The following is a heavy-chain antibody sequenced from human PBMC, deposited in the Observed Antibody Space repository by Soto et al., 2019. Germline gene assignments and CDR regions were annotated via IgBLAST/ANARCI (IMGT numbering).Heavy chain of an antibody. J-gene: IGHJ5*02. V-gene: IGHV3-21*01. Sequence: PWGSLRLSCAASGFTFLSFTINFCRHAPGKGLEWVSTISSNSAYIYYTDALRGRFTISRDNAKNSLHLQMNSLRAEDTAVYYCTGDASRDSSARGWFDPWGPGTLVT. D-gene: IGHD6-13*01. CDR1: GFTFLSFT. CDR2: ISSNSAYI. CDR3: TGDASRDSSARGWFDP.